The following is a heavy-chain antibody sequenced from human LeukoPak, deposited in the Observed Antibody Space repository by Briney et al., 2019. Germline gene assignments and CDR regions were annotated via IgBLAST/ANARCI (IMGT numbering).Heavy chain of an antibody. V-gene: IGHV3-23*01. D-gene: IGHD3-10*01. CDR2: ISGSGGTT. CDR1: GFTFSGSA. Sequence: GGSLRLSCAASGFTFSGSAMNWVRQVPGKGLEWVSAISGSGGTTYYADSVRGRLTISRDNSKNTLYLQMNSLRADDTAVYYCAKGSGGSGSYSKYYFDYWGQGTLVTVSS. CDR3: AKGSGGSGSYSKYYFDY. J-gene: IGHJ4*02.